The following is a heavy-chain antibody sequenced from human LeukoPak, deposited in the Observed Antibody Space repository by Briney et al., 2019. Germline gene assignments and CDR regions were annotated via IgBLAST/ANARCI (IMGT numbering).Heavy chain of an antibody. CDR3: ARSASETNWFDP. V-gene: IGHV1-2*02. Sequence: GASVKVSCKASGYTFTGYYMHWVRQAPGQGLEWMGWINPNSGGTNYAQKFQGRVTMTRDTSISTAYMELSRLRSDGTAVYYCARSASETNWFDPWGQGTLVTVSS. CDR1: GYTFTGYY. J-gene: IGHJ5*02. CDR2: INPNSGGT.